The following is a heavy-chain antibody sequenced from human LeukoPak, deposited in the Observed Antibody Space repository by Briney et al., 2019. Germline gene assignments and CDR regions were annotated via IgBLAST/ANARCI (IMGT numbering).Heavy chain of an antibody. CDR3: ARDCSSTSCRYYYYYYMDV. J-gene: IGHJ6*03. V-gene: IGHV3-48*03. CDR2: IIRIFSTI. D-gene: IGHD2-2*01. Sequence: PGGSLRLSCAASGSTFGSYEMSWVRQAPGQGLEWISYIIRIFSTIYYADSVKGRFTISRDNAKNSLYLQMNSLRAEDTAVYYCARDCSSTSCRYYYYYYMDVWGKGTTVTVSS. CDR1: GSTFGSYE.